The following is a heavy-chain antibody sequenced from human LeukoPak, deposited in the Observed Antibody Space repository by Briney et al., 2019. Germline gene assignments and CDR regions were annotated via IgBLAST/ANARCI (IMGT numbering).Heavy chain of an antibody. CDR3: AKGPDYYDSSGSYTSFDY. V-gene: IGHV3-9*01. J-gene: IGHJ4*02. CDR2: ISWNSGSI. Sequence: GRSLRLSCAASGFTFDDYAMHWVRQAPGKGLEWVSGISWNSGSIGYADSVKGRFTISRDNAKNSLYLQMNSLRAEDTALYYCAKGPDYYDSSGSYTSFDYWGQGTLVTVSS. CDR1: GFTFDDYA. D-gene: IGHD3-22*01.